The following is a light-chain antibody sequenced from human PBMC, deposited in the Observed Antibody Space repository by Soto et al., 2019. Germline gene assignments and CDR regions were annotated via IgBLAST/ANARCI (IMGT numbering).Light chain of an antibody. V-gene: IGKV3-20*01. CDR2: DAS. CDR1: QTITSTY. J-gene: IGKJ1*01. Sequence: EIVLAQSPGTLSLSPGEGATLSCRASQTITSTYLAWYQQKPGQAPRLLIYDASNRATGIPARFSGSGSGTDFTLTISRLEPEDFAVYYCQQYRRSPRTFGQGTKVDIK. CDR3: QQYRRSPRT.